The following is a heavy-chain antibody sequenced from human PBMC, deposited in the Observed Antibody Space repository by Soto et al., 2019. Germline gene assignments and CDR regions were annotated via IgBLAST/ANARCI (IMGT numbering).Heavy chain of an antibody. Sequence: QVQLVQSGAEVKKSGASVKVSCKASGYTFTDYHMHWVRQAPGQGLEWMGWITPDSGDTKYAQKFQGRVTMTRDTSISTVYMELTSLTSDDTAGYFWARDRVGFAVVTPAHWGQGTLVSVSS. V-gene: IGHV1-2*02. CDR1: GYTFTDYH. CDR3: ARDRVGFAVVTPAH. D-gene: IGHD3-3*01. J-gene: IGHJ4*02. CDR2: ITPDSGDT.